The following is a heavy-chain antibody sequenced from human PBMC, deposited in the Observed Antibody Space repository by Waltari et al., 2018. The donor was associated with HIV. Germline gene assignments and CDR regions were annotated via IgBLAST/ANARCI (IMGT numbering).Heavy chain of an antibody. CDR2: IIPVLHTA. V-gene: IGHV1-69*04. CDR3: ARGRGIHLGMDV. D-gene: IGHD5-12*01. J-gene: IGHJ6*02. Sequence: QVRLVPSGAEVQKPGSSVKISCKASGDTFSSHAVTWVRQAPGQGLEWMGRIIPVLHTADYAQKFQGRVTITVDRSTATVYMELSSLRSDDTAVYYCARGRGIHLGMDVWGQGTTVTVSS. CDR1: GDTFSSHA.